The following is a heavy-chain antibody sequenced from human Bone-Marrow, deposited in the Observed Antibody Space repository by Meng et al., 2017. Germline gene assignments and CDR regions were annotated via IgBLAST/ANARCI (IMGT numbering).Heavy chain of an antibody. CDR1: GGSFSGYY. J-gene: IGHJ4*02. CDR3: ARGGVRGGIDY. V-gene: IGHV4-34*01. Sequence: QGQLQQWGEGLLKPSETLSLTCAVYGGSFSGYYWSWIRQPPGKGLEWIGEINHSGSTNYNPSLKSRVTISVDTSKNQFSLKLSSVTAADTAVYYCARGGVRGGIDYWGQGTLVTVSS. CDR2: INHSGST. D-gene: IGHD3-10*01.